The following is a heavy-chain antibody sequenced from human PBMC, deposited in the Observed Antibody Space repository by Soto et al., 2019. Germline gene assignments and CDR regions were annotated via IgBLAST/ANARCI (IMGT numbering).Heavy chain of an antibody. D-gene: IGHD3-16*01. V-gene: IGHV3-33*01. CDR3: ARVPIMITFGGVIQEYPPDY. Sequence: GGSLRLSCAASGFTFSSYGMHWVRQAPGKGLEWVAVIWYDGSNKYYADSVKGRFTISRDNSKNTLYLQMNSLRAEDTAVYYCARVPIMITFGGVIQEYPPDYWGQGTLVTVSS. CDR1: GFTFSSYG. CDR2: IWYDGSNK. J-gene: IGHJ4*02.